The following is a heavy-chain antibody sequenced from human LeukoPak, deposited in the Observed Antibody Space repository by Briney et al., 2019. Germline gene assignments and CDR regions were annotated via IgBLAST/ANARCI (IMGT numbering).Heavy chain of an antibody. J-gene: IGHJ3*02. CDR1: GGSISSSSYY. V-gene: IGHV4-39*07. CDR2: IYYSGST. D-gene: IGHD2-15*01. Sequence: SETLSLTCTVSGGSISSSSYYWGWIRQPPGKGLEWIGSIYYSGSTYYNPSLKSRVTISVDTSKNQFSLKLSSVTAADTAVYYCARDNLGYCSGGSCPRGAFDIWGQGTMVTVSS. CDR3: ARDNLGYCSGGSCPRGAFDI.